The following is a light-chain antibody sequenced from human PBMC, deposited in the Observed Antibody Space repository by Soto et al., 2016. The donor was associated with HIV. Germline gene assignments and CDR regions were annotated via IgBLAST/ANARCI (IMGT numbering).Light chain of an antibody. J-gene: IGKJ1*01. Sequence: DIQMTQSPSTLSASVGDRVTITCRASQSINSWLAWYQQKAGKAPKLLIYKASSLESGVPSRFSGSGSGTEFTLTISSLQPDDFATYYCQQYNNVPWTFGQGTKLEMK. CDR1: QSINSW. CDR3: QQYNNVPWT. V-gene: IGKV1-5*03. CDR2: KAS.